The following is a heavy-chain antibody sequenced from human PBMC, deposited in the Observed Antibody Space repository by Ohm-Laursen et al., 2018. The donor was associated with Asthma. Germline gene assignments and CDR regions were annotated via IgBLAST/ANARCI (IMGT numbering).Heavy chain of an antibody. Sequence: SLRLSCSASGFTFSSYAMHWVRQAPGKGLEWVAAISYDGSNKYYGDSVKGRFTISRDNSKNTLYLQMNSLRAEDTAVYYCAQDLLYYDNIWGSYRRPNDVFDIWGQGTMVSVSS. D-gene: IGHD3-16*02. J-gene: IGHJ3*02. CDR3: AQDLLYYDNIWGSYRRPNDVFDI. V-gene: IGHV3-30*18. CDR1: GFTFSSYA. CDR2: ISYDGSNK.